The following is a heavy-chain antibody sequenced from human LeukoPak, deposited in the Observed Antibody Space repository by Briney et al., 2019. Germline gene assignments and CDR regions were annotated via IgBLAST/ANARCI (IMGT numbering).Heavy chain of an antibody. CDR2: TSSGSSYI. CDR3: ARGHGELLSSLDY. CDR1: GFTFSNAW. V-gene: IGHV3-21*01. D-gene: IGHD3-10*01. J-gene: IGHJ4*02. Sequence: GGSLRLSCAASGFTFSNAWMNWVRQAPGKGLEWVSSTSSGSSYIFYADSVKGRFTISRDNAKNSLYLQMNSLRAEDTAVYYCARGHGELLSSLDYWGQGTLVTVSS.